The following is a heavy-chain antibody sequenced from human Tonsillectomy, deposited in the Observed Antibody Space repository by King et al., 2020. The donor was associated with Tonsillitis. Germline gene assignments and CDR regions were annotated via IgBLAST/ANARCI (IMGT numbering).Heavy chain of an antibody. V-gene: IGHV3-74*01. CDR3: ATSYIGSYKDSAVDALDI. CDR1: GFTFSSYL. J-gene: IGHJ3*02. Sequence: VQLVESGGGLVQPGGSLRLSCAVSGFTFSSYLMHWVRHAPGKGLVWVSRINSDGSSTNYADSVKGRFTISRDNAKNTLYLQMNSRRAEDTAVYYCATSYIGSYKDSAVDALDIWGQGTMVTVSS. D-gene: IGHD1-26*01. CDR2: INSDGSST.